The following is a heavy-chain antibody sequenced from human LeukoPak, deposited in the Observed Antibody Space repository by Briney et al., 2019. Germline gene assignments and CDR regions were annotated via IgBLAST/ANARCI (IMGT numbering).Heavy chain of an antibody. V-gene: IGHV3-72*01. CDR1: GFTFTNAW. D-gene: IGHD3-10*01. J-gene: IGHJ4*02. CDR2: IRNKANSYTT. Sequence: GGSLRLSCVASGFTFTNAWMSWVRQSPGKGLKWVGRIRNKANSYTTEYAVSVKGRFTISRDDSKNSLYLQMNSLKTEDTAVYYCVAMLRGVGYWGQGTLVTVSS. CDR3: VAMLRGVGY.